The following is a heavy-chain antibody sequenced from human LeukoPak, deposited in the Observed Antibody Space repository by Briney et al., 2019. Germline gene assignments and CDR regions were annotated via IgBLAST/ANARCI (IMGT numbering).Heavy chain of an antibody. D-gene: IGHD5-12*01. Sequence: GASVKVSCKTSGGTFSRFAISWVRQAPGQGLEWMGGIIPIFGPANYAQKFQGRVTITADESTSTAYMELSSLRSEDTAVYYCATVGQYSGYDGDPYYFDYWGQGTLVTVSS. CDR2: IIPIFGPA. J-gene: IGHJ4*02. CDR1: GGTFSRFA. V-gene: IGHV1-69*13. CDR3: ATVGQYSGYDGDPYYFDY.